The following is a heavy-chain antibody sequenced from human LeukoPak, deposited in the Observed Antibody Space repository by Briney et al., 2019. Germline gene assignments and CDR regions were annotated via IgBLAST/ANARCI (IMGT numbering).Heavy chain of an antibody. D-gene: IGHD5-12*01. CDR2: IKQDETEK. CDR3: AKERYSGYDSVNFDY. CDR1: GFTFSNFW. Sequence: PGGSLRLSCTASGFTFSNFWMGWVRQAPGKGLEWVANIKQDETEKFYLGSVKGRFTISRDNAKNSLYLQMNSLRVEDAAVYYCAKERYSGYDSVNFDYWGQGTLVTVSS. V-gene: IGHV3-7*03. J-gene: IGHJ4*02.